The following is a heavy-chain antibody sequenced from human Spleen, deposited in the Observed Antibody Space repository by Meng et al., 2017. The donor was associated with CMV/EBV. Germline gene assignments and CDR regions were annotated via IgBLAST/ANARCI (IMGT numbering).Heavy chain of an antibody. Sequence: GESLKISCEASGFTFSESAMHWVRQASGKGLEWVGRIRSKADSYATVYAASVRGRFTISRDDSKNTAYLQMNSLKTEDTAVYYCTYAYSGTYYYYYGMDVWGQGTTVTVSS. J-gene: IGHJ6*02. D-gene: IGHD1-26*01. CDR2: IRSKADSYAT. CDR1: GFTFSESA. V-gene: IGHV3-73*01. CDR3: TYAYSGTYYYYYGMDV.